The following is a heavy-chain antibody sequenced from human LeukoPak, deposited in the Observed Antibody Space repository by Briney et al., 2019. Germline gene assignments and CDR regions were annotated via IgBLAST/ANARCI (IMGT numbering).Heavy chain of an antibody. J-gene: IGHJ3*02. CDR3: ASDYYDSSGYRLDAFDI. V-gene: IGHV4-38-2*02. CDR2: IYHSGST. CDR1: GYSISSGYY. D-gene: IGHD3-22*01. Sequence: PSQTLSLTCTVSGYSISSGYYWGWIRQTPGKGLEWIGSIYHSGSTNYNTAPKSRVTISVDTSKNQFSLKLSSVTAADTAVYYCASDYYDSSGYRLDAFDIWGQGTMVTVSS.